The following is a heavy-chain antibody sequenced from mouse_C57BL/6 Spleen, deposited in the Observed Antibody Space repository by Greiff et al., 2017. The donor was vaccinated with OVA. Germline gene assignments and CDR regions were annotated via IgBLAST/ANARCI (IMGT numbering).Heavy chain of an antibody. D-gene: IGHD1-1*02. CDR1: GFTFSDYG. CDR2: ISSGSSTI. CDR3: ARPRGNYAMDY. Sequence: DVMLVESGGVLVKPGGSLKLSCAASGFTFSDYGMHWVRQAPEKGLEWVAYISSGSSTIYYADTVKGRFTISRDNAKNTLFLQMTSLRSEDTAMYYCARPRGNYAMDYWGQGTSVTVSS. J-gene: IGHJ4*01. V-gene: IGHV5-17*01.